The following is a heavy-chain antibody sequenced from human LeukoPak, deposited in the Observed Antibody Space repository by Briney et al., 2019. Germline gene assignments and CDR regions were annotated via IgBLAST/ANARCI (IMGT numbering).Heavy chain of an antibody. V-gene: IGHV4-59*01. D-gene: IGHD1-26*01. CDR2: IYYSGST. J-gene: IGHJ3*02. CDR1: RGSISSYY. CDR3: ARGRLEAMWELLPYDAFDI. Sequence: SETLSLTCTVSRGSISSYYWSWIRQPPRKGLEWIGYIYYSGSTKYNPSLNSRLTISVDTSKKQCSLWLNSVTAADTGVFYCARGRLEAMWELLPYDAFDIGGQGTMVTVYS.